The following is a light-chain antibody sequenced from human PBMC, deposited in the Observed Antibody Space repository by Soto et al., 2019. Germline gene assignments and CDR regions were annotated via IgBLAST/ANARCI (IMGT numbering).Light chain of an antibody. CDR3: QQYGGSHLYT. CDR1: QSVSSSD. CDR2: GAS. V-gene: IGKV3-20*01. J-gene: IGKJ2*01. Sequence: EIVLTQSPGTLSLSPGDRATLSCRASQSVSSSDLAWYQQKPGQAPRLLIYGASTSATGIPARFSGSGSGTDFTLTISRLETEDFAVYDCQQYGGSHLYTFGQGNQLEIK.